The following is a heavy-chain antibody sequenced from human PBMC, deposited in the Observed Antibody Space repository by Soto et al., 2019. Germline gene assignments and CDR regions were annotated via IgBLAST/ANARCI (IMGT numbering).Heavy chain of an antibody. J-gene: IGHJ6*02. D-gene: IGHD2-21*02. CDR3: AREDDGGDSLDV. CDR1: GGSISRDYYH. CDR2: IHHSGSI. V-gene: IGHV4-30-4*08. Sequence: QVQLPQSGPGLVKPSQTPSLTCTVPGGSISRDYYHWTWIRQSPGKGLEWIGYIHHSGSILYNPSLKSRVTISVDTSKNQFSLHLTSVTAADTAVYFCAREDDGGDSLDVWGQGTTVTVSS.